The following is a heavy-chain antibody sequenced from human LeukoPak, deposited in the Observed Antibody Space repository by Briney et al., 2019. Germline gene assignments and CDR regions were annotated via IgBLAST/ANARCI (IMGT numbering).Heavy chain of an antibody. D-gene: IGHD3-22*01. J-gene: IGHJ4*02. Sequence: PSETLSLTCTVSGGSISSSSYYWGWIRQPPGKGLEWIGSIYYSGSIYYNPSLQSRVTISVDTSKNQISLNLSSVTAADTAIYYCAREGLRFYYDRSGYPPAYWGQGTLVTVSS. V-gene: IGHV4-39*07. CDR2: IYYSGSI. CDR3: AREGLRFYYDRSGYPPAY. CDR1: GGSISSSSYY.